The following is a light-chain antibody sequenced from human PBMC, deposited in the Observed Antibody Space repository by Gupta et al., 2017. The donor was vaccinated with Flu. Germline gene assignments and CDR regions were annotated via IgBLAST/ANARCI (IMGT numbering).Light chain of an antibody. Sequence: PSSLSASVGDRVTITCRASQSISSYLNWYQQKPGKAPKLLIYAASSLQSGVPSRFSGSGSGTDFTLTISSLQPEDFATYYCQQRDSTPFTFGGGTKVEIK. J-gene: IGKJ4*01. V-gene: IGKV1-39*01. CDR1: QSISSY. CDR3: QQRDSTPFT. CDR2: AAS.